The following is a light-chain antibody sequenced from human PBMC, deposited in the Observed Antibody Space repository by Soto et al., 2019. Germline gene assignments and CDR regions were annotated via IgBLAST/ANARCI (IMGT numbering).Light chain of an antibody. V-gene: IGKV1-39*01. CDR1: HTIGSH. CDR3: QQSYSSPDT. CDR2: AAS. Sequence: DIQMTQSPSSLSASVGDRVTITCRASHTIGSHLNWYQQQPGKAPKLLIFAASRLQSGVPSRFNGSGSGTDFSLTISSLQPEDFAAYYCQQSYSSPDTFGQGTKLEI. J-gene: IGKJ2*01.